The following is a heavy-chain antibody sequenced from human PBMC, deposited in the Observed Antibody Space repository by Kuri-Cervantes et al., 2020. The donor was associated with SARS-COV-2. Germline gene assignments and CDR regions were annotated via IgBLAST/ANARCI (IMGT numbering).Heavy chain of an antibody. J-gene: IGHJ6*03. D-gene: IGHD4-17*01. CDR2: VNHRGST. CDR3: ARAYGFLRYIYYMDV. CDR1: GYSISSGYY. V-gene: IGHV4-34*01. Sequence: PETLSLTCAVSGYSISSGYYWNWIRQSPGKGLEWIGEVNHRGSTNYNPSLKSRVTISVDTSSKQFSLHLGSVTAADTAVYYCARAYGFLRYIYYMDVWGRGTTVTVSS.